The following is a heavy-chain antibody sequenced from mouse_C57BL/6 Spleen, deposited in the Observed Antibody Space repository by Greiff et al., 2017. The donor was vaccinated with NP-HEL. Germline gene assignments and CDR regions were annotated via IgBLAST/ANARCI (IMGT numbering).Heavy chain of an antibody. CDR3: ARGDYSNPAWFAY. J-gene: IGHJ3*01. CDR1: GYTFTSYW. Sequence: QVQLQQPGAELVKPGASVKLSCKASGYTFTSYWMQWVKQRPGQGLEWIGEIDPSDSYTNYNQKFKGKATLTVDTSSSTAYMQLSSLTSEDSAVYYCARGDYSNPAWFAYWGQGTLVTVSA. CDR2: IDPSDSYT. D-gene: IGHD2-5*01. V-gene: IGHV1-50*01.